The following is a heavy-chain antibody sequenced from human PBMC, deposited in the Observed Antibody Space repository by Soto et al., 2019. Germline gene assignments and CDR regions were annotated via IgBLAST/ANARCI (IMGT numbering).Heavy chain of an antibody. Sequence: LVKVSCKASGGTFSSYAISWVRQAPGQGLEWMGGIIPIFGTANYAQKFQGRVTITADESTSTAYMELSSLRSEDTAVYYCARARGSPGTAVDYWGQGTLVTVSS. CDR3: ARARGSPGTAVDY. D-gene: IGHD1-1*01. V-gene: IGHV1-69*13. CDR2: IIPIFGTA. J-gene: IGHJ4*02. CDR1: GGTFSSYA.